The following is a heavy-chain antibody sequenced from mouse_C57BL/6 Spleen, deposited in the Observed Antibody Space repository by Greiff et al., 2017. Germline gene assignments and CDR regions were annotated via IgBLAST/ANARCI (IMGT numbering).Heavy chain of an antibody. CDR3: ARGNHYFDY. J-gene: IGHJ2*01. V-gene: IGHV1-76*01. CDR2: IYPGSGNT. Sequence: VKLVESGAELVRPGASVKLSCKASGYTFTDYYINWVKQRPGQGLEWIARIYPGSGNTYYNEKFKGKATLTAEKSSSTAYMQLSSLTSEGAAVYFCARGNHYFDYWGQGTTLTVSS. CDR1: GYTFTDYY.